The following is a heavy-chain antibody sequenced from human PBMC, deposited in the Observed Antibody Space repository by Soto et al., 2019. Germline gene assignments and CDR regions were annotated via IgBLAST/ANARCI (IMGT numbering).Heavy chain of an antibody. V-gene: IGHV1-69*13. CDR3: ARDPGRGHTMMLDY. J-gene: IGHJ4*02. Sequence: GASVKVSCKASGGTFSSYAISWVRQAPGQGLEWMGGIIPIFGTANYAQKFQGRVTITADESTSTAYMELSSLRSEDTAVYYCARDPGRGHTMMLDYWGQGTLVTVSS. CDR1: GGTFSSYA. CDR2: IIPIFGTA. D-gene: IGHD3-22*01.